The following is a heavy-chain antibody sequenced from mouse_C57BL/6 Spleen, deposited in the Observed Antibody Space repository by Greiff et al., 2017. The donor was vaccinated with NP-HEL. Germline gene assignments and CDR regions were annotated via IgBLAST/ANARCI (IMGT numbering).Heavy chain of an antibody. D-gene: IGHD2-5*01. V-gene: IGHV1-52*01. J-gene: IGHJ4*01. Sequence: QVPLQQPGAELVRPGSSVQLSCKASCYTFTSYWLHWVQQRPIQGLEWIGNIDPSDSETHYNQKFKDKATLTVDKSSSTAYMQLSSLTSEDSAVYYCARREGYSNYAMDYWGQGTSVTVSS. CDR3: ARREGYSNYAMDY. CDR2: IDPSDSET. CDR1: CYTFTSYW.